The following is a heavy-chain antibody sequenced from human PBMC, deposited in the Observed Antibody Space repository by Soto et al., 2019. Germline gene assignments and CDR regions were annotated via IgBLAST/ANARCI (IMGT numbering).Heavy chain of an antibody. Sequence: SETLSLTCTVSGGSISSYYWSWIRQPPGKGLEWIGYIYYSGSTNYNPSLKSRVTISVDTSKNQFSLKLSSVTAADTAVYYCATEGPNHRLSWGQGTLVTVSS. D-gene: IGHD3-16*02. CDR2: IYYSGST. J-gene: IGHJ5*02. CDR3: ATEGPNHRLS. V-gene: IGHV4-59*12. CDR1: GGSISSYY.